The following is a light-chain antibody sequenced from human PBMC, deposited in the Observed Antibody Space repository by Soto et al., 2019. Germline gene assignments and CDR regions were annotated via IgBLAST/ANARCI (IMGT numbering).Light chain of an antibody. CDR1: SSDVGGYNY. CDR3: SSYTSSSTPHVV. J-gene: IGLJ2*01. V-gene: IGLV2-14*01. CDR2: EVS. Sequence: QSVLTQPPSASGTPGQRVTISCTGTSSDVGGYNYVSWYQHHPGKAPKLMIYEVSNRPSGVSNRFSGSKSGSTASLTISGLQAEDEADYFCSSYTSSSTPHVVFGGGTKLTVL.